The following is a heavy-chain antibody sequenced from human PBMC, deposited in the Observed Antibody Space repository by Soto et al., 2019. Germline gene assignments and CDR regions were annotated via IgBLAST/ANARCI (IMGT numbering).Heavy chain of an antibody. CDR2: IYPSDSDT. CDR3: ARLYGTYFTS. D-gene: IGHD2-2*02. CDR1: GYNFAPSW. V-gene: IGHV5-51*01. J-gene: IGHJ4*02. Sequence: GESLNISCTGSGYNFAPSWIGWVRQMPGKGLEWMGIIYPSDSDTRYSPSFQGQVTISADKSISTAYLQWSSLKASDTATYYCARLYGTYFTSWGQGTLVTVSS.